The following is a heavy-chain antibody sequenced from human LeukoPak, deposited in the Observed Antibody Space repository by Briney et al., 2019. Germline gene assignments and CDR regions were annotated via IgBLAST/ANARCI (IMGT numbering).Heavy chain of an antibody. CDR1: GXSISSSSYY. J-gene: IGHJ3*02. V-gene: IGHV4-39*01. Sequence: SETLSLTCTVSGXSISSSSYYWGWIRQPPGKGLEWIGSIYYSGSTYYNPSLKSRVTISVDTSKNQFSLKLRSVTAADTAIYYCARQGYDILTGYIDAFDIWGQGTMVTVSS. CDR2: IYYSGST. D-gene: IGHD3-9*01. CDR3: ARQGYDILTGYIDAFDI.